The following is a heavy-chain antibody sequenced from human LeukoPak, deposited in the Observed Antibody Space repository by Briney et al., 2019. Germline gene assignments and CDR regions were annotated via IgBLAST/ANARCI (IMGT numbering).Heavy chain of an antibody. CDR1: GGSMSNNY. J-gene: IGHJ4*02. CDR3: ARGTRVGNTGYYFDY. V-gene: IGHV4-59*01. CDR2: FYTGST. D-gene: IGHD1-7*01. Sequence: SETLSLTCTVSGGSMSNNYWSWIRQPPGKGLEWIGNFYTGSTCYDPSLRRRVIISVDTSKNHFSLRLSSVTAADTAVYYCARGTRVGNTGYYFDYWGQGAPVTVSS.